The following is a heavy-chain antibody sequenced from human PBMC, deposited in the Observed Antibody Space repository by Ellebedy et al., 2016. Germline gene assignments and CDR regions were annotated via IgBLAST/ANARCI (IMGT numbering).Heavy chain of an antibody. Sequence: ASVKVSCKASGYTFTSYGISWVRQAPGQGLEWMGWISAYNGNTNYAQKLQGRVTMTTDTSTSTAYMELRSLRSDDTAVYYCARDGPWRSLQRGRAAAGYPEYFDYWGQGTLVTVSS. CDR2: ISAYNGNT. CDR3: ARDGPWRSLQRGRAAAGYPEYFDY. V-gene: IGHV1-18*04. CDR1: GYTFTSYG. D-gene: IGHD6-13*01. J-gene: IGHJ4*02.